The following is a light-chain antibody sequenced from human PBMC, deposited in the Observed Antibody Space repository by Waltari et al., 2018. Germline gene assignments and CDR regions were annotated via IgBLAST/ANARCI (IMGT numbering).Light chain of an antibody. CDR1: QNIHDN. V-gene: IGKV3-15*01. CDR3: QQYNKWPPLT. Sequence: EVLMTHSPATLSVSPGERVSLSCRASQNIHDNLAWYQQTPGQAPRLLIYGASTRATDIPARFRGSGSGTEFTLTINSLQSEDLGIYYCQQYNKWPPLTFGGGTKVEIK. CDR2: GAS. J-gene: IGKJ4*01.